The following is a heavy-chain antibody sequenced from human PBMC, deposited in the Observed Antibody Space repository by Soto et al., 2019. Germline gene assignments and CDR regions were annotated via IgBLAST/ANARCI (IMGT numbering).Heavy chain of an antibody. CDR2: INHSGST. V-gene: IGHV4-34*01. Sequence: QVQLQQRGAGLLKPSETLSLTCAVYGGSFSGYYWSWIRQPPGKGLEWIGEINHSGSTNYNPSLKRRVTISVDTSKNQFSLKLSSVTAADTAVYYCASPAGSQLQYYYYGMDVWGQGTTVTVSS. CDR1: GGSFSGYY. CDR3: ASPAGSQLQYYYYGMDV. J-gene: IGHJ6*02. D-gene: IGHD2-2*01.